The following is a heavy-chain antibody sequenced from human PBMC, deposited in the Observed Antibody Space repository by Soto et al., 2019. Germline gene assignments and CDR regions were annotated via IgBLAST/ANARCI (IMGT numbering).Heavy chain of an antibody. CDR1: GFTVSSNY. Sequence: EVQLVESGGGLVQPGGSLRLSCAASGFTVSSNYMSWVRQAPGRGLEWVSVTYPGGTTHYADSVKGRFTISRDNSKNTMVLQMTSLRAADTAMYYCTREFRTSGSRDAVDIWGQGTVVTVSS. CDR2: TYPGGTT. J-gene: IGHJ3*02. V-gene: IGHV3-66*01. D-gene: IGHD1-26*01. CDR3: TREFRTSGSRDAVDI.